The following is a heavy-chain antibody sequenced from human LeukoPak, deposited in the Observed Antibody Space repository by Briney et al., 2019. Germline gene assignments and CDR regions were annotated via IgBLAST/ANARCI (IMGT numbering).Heavy chain of an antibody. CDR3: AKGGLVAVPASLDY. J-gene: IGHJ4*02. D-gene: IGHD2-21*02. CDR1: GFTFDDYA. V-gene: IGHV3-9*01. Sequence: GGSLRLSCAASGFTFDDYAMHWVRQAPGKGLEWVSGVSWNSGSIDYADSVKGRFTISRDNAKNSLYLQMNSLRPEDTALYYCAKGGLVAVPASLDYWGQGTLVTVSS. CDR2: VSWNSGSI.